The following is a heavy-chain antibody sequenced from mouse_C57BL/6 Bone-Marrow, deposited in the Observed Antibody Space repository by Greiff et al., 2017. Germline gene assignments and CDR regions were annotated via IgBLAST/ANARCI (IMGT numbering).Heavy chain of an antibody. D-gene: IGHD1-1*01. CDR1: GYTFTSYW. V-gene: IGHV1-50*01. Sequence: VQLQQPGAELVKPGASVKLSCKASGYTFTSYWMQWVKQRPGQGLEWIGEIDPSDSYTNYNQKFKGKATLTVDTSSSTAYMQLSSLTSEDSAVYDCVREDYGSTFDVWGTGTTVTVSS. J-gene: IGHJ1*03. CDR2: IDPSDSYT. CDR3: VREDYGSTFDV.